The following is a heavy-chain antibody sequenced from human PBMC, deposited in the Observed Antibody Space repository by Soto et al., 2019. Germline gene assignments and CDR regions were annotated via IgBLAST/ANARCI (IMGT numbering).Heavy chain of an antibody. V-gene: IGHV3-23*01. CDR2: ISGSGGST. Sequence: GGSLRLSCAASGFTFSSYAMSWVRQAPGKGLELVSAISGSGGSTYYADSGKGRFTISRDNSKNTLYLQMNSLRAEDTAVDYCAKHLYYYGAGSPLDYWGRGTLVTVSS. CDR3: AKHLYYYGAGSPLDY. D-gene: IGHD3-10*01. J-gene: IGHJ4*02. CDR1: GFTFSSYA.